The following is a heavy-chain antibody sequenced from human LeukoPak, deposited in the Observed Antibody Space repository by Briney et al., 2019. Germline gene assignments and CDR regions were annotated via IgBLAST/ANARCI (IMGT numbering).Heavy chain of an antibody. J-gene: IGHJ6*02. CDR1: GYTFTSYD. CDR3: ARGPDYNDYYYYYGMDV. Sequence: GASVKVSRKASGYTFTSYDINWVRQVTGQGLEWMGRIIPILGIANYAQKFQGRVTITADKSTSTAYMELSSLRSEDTAVYYCARGPDYNDYYYYYGMDVWGQGTTVTVSS. V-gene: IGHV1-69*04. CDR2: IIPILGIA. D-gene: IGHD4-11*01.